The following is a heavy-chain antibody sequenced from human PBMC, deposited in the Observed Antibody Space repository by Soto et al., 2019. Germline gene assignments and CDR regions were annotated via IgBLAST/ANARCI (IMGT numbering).Heavy chain of an antibody. CDR1: GCTCSAFG. J-gene: IGHJ4*02. CDR3: ARASGIMVAHNYFDF. V-gene: IGHV3-48*03. Sequence: GGSLRVWWVDAGCTCSAFGVNWVRQTPGKGLQCLSYIGRSGETIYYADPVKGRFSISRDNGRNSLYLQMNSLRGEDTAVYYCARASGIMVAHNYFDFWGQAPLVTVSS. D-gene: IGHD2-8*01. CDR2: IGRSGETI.